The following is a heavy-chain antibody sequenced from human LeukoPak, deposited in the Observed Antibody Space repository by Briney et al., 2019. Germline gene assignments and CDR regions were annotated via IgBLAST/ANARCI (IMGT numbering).Heavy chain of an antibody. CDR2: ISGSGGST. D-gene: IGHD6-13*01. J-gene: IGHJ4*02. Sequence: GGSLRLSCAASGFTFSNYAMSWVRQAPGKGLEWVSAISGSGGSTYYADSVKGRFTISRDNSKNTLYLQMNSLRAEDTAVYYCAKDFLRFIAAADPFDYWGQGTLVTVSS. CDR3: AKDFLRFIAAADPFDY. V-gene: IGHV3-23*01. CDR1: GFTFSNYA.